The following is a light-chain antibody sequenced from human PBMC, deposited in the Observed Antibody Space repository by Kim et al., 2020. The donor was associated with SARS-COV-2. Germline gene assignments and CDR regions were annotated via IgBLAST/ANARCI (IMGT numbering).Light chain of an antibody. V-gene: IGKV3-20*01. CDR1: QGVSSNY. Sequence: SPGERATRSCGASQGVSSNYLAWYQQKPGQAPRLLIYGASSRATGIPDRFSGSGSGTDFTLTITRLEPEDFAVYYCQQYSSSPATFGQGTKVDIK. CDR3: QQYSSSPAT. CDR2: GAS. J-gene: IGKJ1*01.